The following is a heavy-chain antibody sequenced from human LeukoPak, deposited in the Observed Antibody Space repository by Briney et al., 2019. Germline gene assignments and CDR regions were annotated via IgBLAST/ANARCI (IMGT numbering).Heavy chain of an antibody. CDR1: GYTFIGYY. CDR3: ASYASGYNWLKA. D-gene: IGHD3-10*01. J-gene: IGHJ5*02. V-gene: IGHV1-2*02. CDR2: INPYSGGT. Sequence: ASVKVSCKASGYTFIGYYMHWVRQAPGQGLEWMGWINPYSGGTNYAQKFQGRVTMTRDTSITTACMELSSLKSDDTAVYYCASYASGYNWLKAWGQGTLVTVSS.